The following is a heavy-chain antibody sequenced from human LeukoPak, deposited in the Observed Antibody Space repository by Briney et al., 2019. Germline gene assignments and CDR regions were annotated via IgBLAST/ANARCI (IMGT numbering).Heavy chain of an antibody. V-gene: IGHV3-30*04. CDR1: GFPFSSYA. D-gene: IGHD3-22*01. J-gene: IGHJ4*02. CDR2: ISDDERNK. Sequence: PGGSLRLSCAASGFPFSSYAMHWVRQAPGKGLEWVALISDDERNKYYADSVKGRFTISRDNSKNTLYLQMNSLRAEDTAVYYCARDAHYYDSSGYHDYWGQGTLVTVSS. CDR3: ARDAHYYDSSGYHDY.